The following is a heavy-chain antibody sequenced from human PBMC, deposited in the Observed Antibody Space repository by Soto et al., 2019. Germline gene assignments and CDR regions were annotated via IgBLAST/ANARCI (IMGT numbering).Heavy chain of an antibody. J-gene: IGHJ4*02. Sequence: GGSLRLSCAGSGFTFSGYSMDWVRQAPGKGLEWVSSISSTSNNMYYADSVKGRFTMSRDNAKNSLYLQMNSLRVDDTAVYYCARDLASATGTFDYWGQGTLVTVSS. CDR1: GFTFSGYS. CDR2: ISSTSNNM. CDR3: ARDLASATGTFDY. D-gene: IGHD1-1*01. V-gene: IGHV3-21*01.